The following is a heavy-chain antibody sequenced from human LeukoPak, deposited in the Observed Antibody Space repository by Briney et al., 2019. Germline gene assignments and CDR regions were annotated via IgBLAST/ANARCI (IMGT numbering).Heavy chain of an antibody. CDR2: ISYDGTNK. CDR1: GFTFSTYA. D-gene: IGHD3-9*01. J-gene: IGHJ3*02. V-gene: IGHV3-30-3*01. Sequence: PGGSLRLSCSASGFTFSTYAMHWVRQAPGKGLEWVAVISYDGTNKYYIDPVKGRFTVSRDNSKNTLYLQMNSLRSQDTSVYYCAREFDILTGYYARTEPFLIGRQGPMVTVSS. CDR3: AREFDILTGYYARTEPFLI.